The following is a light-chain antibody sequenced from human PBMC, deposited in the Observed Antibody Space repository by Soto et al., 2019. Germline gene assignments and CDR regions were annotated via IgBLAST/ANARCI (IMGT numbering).Light chain of an antibody. CDR2: DAF. CDR1: QDIRNR. V-gene: IGKV1-33*01. CDR3: QQHDNLPVT. J-gene: IGKJ4*01. Sequence: DIQMTQSPSSLSASVGDRVTITCQASQDIRNRLNWHQFKPGKAPKLLIYDAFNLEEGVPSRFSGSGYGTTFVLTISSLQPEDSATYYCQQHDNLPVTFGGGTKVEIK.